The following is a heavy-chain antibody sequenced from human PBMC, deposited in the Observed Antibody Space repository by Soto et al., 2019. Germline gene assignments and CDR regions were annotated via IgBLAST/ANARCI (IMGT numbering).Heavy chain of an antibody. CDR3: AKDRIALAYCGGDCYFDY. CDR2: ISGSGGST. CDR1: GFTFSSYA. V-gene: IGHV3-23*01. Sequence: GGSLRLSCAASGFTFSSYAMSWVRQAPGKGLEWVSAISGSGGSTYYADSVKGRFTISRDNSKNTLYLQMNSLRAEDTVVYYCAKDRIALAYCGGDCYFDYWGQGTLVTVSS. D-gene: IGHD2-21*02. J-gene: IGHJ4*02.